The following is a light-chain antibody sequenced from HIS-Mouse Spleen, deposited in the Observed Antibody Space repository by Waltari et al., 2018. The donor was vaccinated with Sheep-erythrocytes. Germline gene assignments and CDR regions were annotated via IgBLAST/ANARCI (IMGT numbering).Light chain of an antibody. CDR3: QQDGSSPFT. CDR2: AAS. Sequence: IVLTQSPGTLSLSPGERATHTRRARQRVSSSELAWYQQKPGQAPKLLIYAASSMATGIPDRFSGSGSGTDFTLTISRLEPEDFAVYYCQQDGSSPFTFGPGTKVDIK. CDR1: QRVSSSE. V-gene: IGKV3-20*01. J-gene: IGKJ3*01.